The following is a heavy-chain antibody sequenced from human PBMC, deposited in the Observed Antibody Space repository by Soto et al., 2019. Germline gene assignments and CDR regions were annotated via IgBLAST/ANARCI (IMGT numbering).Heavy chain of an antibody. D-gene: IGHD5-18*01. CDR1: GLTFSSSA. CDR2: ISGSGDRK. J-gene: IGHJ6*02. Sequence: EAELLESGGDLRQPGGSLRLSCAASGLTFSSSAMTWVRQTPGKGLEWVSSISGSGDRKDYADSVQGRFSISRDNSKNTLYLQMRSLRAEESAVYYCARCAGTFGPEEWSVRYRYGDRCQYNAMEVWGQGTTVTVSS. V-gene: IGHV3-23*01. CDR3: ARCAGTFGPEEWSVRYRYGDRCQYNAMEV.